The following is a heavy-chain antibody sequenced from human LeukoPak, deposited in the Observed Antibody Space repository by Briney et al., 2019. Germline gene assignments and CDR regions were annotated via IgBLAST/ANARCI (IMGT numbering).Heavy chain of an antibody. V-gene: IGHV3-66*02. CDR2: IYSGGST. CDR1: GFTFSSYS. Sequence: GGSLRLSCAASGFTFSSYSMNWVRQAPGKGLEWVSVIYSGGSTYYADSVKGRFTISRDNSKNTLYLQMNSLRAEDTAVYYCARDFYSSSNWGQGTLVTVSS. CDR3: ARDFYSSSN. J-gene: IGHJ4*02. D-gene: IGHD6-6*01.